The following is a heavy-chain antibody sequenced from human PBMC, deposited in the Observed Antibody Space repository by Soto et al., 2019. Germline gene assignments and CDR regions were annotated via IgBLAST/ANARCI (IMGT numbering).Heavy chain of an antibody. V-gene: IGHV3-23*01. Sequence: EVQLLESGGDVVRPGGSLRLSCAASGFTFSSYAMGWVRQAPGKGLGWVAGVSRAGTYTFYADSVRGRFSISRDNSRDTGHLYMNALRGGDTAVYLCVKDTVTKDLGESWGQGTLVSVSS. CDR1: GFTFSSYA. D-gene: IGHD3-16*01. CDR3: VKDTVTKDLGES. J-gene: IGHJ5*02. CDR2: VSRAGTYT.